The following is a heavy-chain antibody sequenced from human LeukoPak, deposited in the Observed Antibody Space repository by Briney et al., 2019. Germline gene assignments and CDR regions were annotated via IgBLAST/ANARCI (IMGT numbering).Heavy chain of an antibody. D-gene: IGHD1-26*01. V-gene: IGHV4-61*02. Sequence: PSQTLSLTCTVSGASISSGDHYWSWIRQPAGKGLEWIGRIYTSGSTNYNPSLKSRVTISVDTSKNQFSLKLSSVTAADTAVYYCARGQGATVPQVGKNWFDPWGQGTRVIVSS. CDR3: ARGQGATVPQVGKNWFDP. J-gene: IGHJ5*02. CDR2: IYTSGST. CDR1: GASISSGDHY.